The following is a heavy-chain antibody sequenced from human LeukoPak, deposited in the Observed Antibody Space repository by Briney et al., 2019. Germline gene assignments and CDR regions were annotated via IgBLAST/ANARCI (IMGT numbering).Heavy chain of an antibody. Sequence: GGSLRLSCAASGFAFSSQAMGWVRQAPGKGLEWVSVISDSGSITYYADSVKGRFTISRDNSKNTLFLQMNSLRAEDTAVYYCAKDARRASGWYFFDYWGQGTLVTVSS. V-gene: IGHV3-23*01. CDR3: AKDARRASGWYFFDY. CDR2: ISDSGSIT. CDR1: GFAFSSQA. D-gene: IGHD6-19*01. J-gene: IGHJ4*02.